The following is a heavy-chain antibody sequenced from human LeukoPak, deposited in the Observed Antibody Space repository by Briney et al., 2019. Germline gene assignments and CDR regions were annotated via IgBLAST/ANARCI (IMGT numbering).Heavy chain of an antibody. D-gene: IGHD6-13*01. CDR1: GYTFTGYY. Sequence: ASVKVSCKASGYTFTGYYMHWVRQAPGQGLEWMGWINPNSGGTNYAQKFQGRVTMTRDTSISTAYMELSRLRSDDTAVYYCARQYSSSYEYYFDYWGQGTLVTVSS. J-gene: IGHJ4*02. V-gene: IGHV1-2*02. CDR3: ARQYSSSYEYYFDY. CDR2: INPNSGGT.